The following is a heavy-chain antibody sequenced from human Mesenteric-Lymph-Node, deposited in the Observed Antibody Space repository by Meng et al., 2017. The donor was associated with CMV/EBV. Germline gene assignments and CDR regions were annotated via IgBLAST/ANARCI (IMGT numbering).Heavy chain of an antibody. Sequence: ASVKVSCKASGGTFSSYTISWVRQAPGQGLEWMGWISAYNGNTNYAQKLQGRVTMTTDTSTSTAYMELRSLRSDDTAVYYCARVNYGDPNIDYWGQGTLVTVSS. CDR2: ISAYNGNT. V-gene: IGHV1-18*01. D-gene: IGHD4-17*01. CDR3: ARVNYGDPNIDY. J-gene: IGHJ4*02. CDR1: GGTFSSYT.